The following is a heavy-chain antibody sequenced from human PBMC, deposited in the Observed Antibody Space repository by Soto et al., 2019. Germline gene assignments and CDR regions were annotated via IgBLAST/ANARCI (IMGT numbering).Heavy chain of an antibody. D-gene: IGHD3-22*01. V-gene: IGHV4-61*05. CDR2: IYYSGST. CDR1: GGSISSSSYY. Sequence: SETLSLTCTVSGGSISSSSYYWGWIRQPPGKGLEWIGYIYYSGSTNYNPSLKSRVTISVDTSKNQFSLKLSSVTAADTAVYYCARELYYYDATGGMDVWGQGTTVTVSS. J-gene: IGHJ6*02. CDR3: ARELYYYDATGGMDV.